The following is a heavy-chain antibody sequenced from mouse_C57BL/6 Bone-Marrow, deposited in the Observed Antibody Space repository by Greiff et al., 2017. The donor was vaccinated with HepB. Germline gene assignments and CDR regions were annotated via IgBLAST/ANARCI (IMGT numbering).Heavy chain of an antibody. CDR3: ARRGASTMVTSYAMDY. V-gene: IGHV1-64*01. CDR1: GYTFTSYW. J-gene: IGHJ4*01. Sequence: QVQLQQPGAELVKPGASVKLSCKASGYTFTSYWMHWVKQRPGQGLEWIGMIHPNSGSTNYNEKFKSKATLTVDKSSSTAYMQFSSLTSEDSAIYYCARRGASTMVTSYAMDYWGQGTSVTVSS. CDR2: IHPNSGST. D-gene: IGHD2-2*01.